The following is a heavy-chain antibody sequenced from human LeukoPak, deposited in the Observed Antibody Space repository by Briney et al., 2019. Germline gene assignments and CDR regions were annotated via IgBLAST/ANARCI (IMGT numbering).Heavy chain of an antibody. Sequence: PGGSLRLSCAASGFTVTTNYMSWVRQAPGKGLEWVSVIYSGGSTYYADSVKGRFTISRLNSKNTLYLQMDSLRDEDTAVYYCARGDFWSGYYTGLYWGQGTLVTVSS. V-gene: IGHV3-53*04. J-gene: IGHJ4*02. D-gene: IGHD3-3*01. CDR3: ARGDFWSGYYTGLY. CDR2: IYSGGST. CDR1: GFTVTTNY.